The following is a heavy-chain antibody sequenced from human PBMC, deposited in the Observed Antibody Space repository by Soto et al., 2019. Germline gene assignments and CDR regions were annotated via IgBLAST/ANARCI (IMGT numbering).Heavy chain of an antibody. J-gene: IGHJ6*02. D-gene: IGHD4-4*01. Sequence: EVQLVESGGGLVKPGGSLRLSCAASGITFSKAWMNWVRQSPGKGLEWVGRIKSKSDGGTTDYAAPVKGRFNISRDDSKNTLCLQMNSLKTEDTAVYYCTTNFYSDYGMDVWGQGTTVTVSS. CDR3: TTNFYSDYGMDV. V-gene: IGHV3-15*01. CDR2: IKSKSDGGTT. CDR1: GITFSKAW.